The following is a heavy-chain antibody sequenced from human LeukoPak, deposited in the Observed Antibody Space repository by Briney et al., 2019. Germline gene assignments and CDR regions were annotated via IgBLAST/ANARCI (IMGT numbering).Heavy chain of an antibody. J-gene: IGHJ4*02. V-gene: IGHV3-21*01. CDR1: GFTFSSYS. CDR2: ISSSSSYI. Sequence: GGSLRLSCAASGFTFSSYSMSWVRQAPGKGLEWVSSISSSSSYIYYADSVKGRFTISRDNAKNSLYLQMNSLRAEDTAVYYCARDRAHFDWLSPLGYWGQGTLVTVSS. CDR3: ARDRAHFDWLSPLGY. D-gene: IGHD3-9*01.